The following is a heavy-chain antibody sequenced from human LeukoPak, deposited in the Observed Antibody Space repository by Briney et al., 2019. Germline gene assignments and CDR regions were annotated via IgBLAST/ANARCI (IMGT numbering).Heavy chain of an antibody. CDR2: INPNSGGT. V-gene: IGHV1-2*02. Sequence: ASVKVSCKASGYTFTGYYMHWVRQAPGQGLEWMGWINPNSGGTNYAQKFQGRVTMTTDTSTSTAYMELRSLRSDDTAVYYCARVPSDELLWLGEFGDYWGQGTLVTVSS. D-gene: IGHD3-10*01. CDR1: GYTFTGYY. CDR3: ARVPSDELLWLGEFGDY. J-gene: IGHJ4*02.